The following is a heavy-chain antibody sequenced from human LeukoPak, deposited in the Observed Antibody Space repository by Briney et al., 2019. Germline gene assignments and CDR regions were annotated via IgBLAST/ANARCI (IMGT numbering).Heavy chain of an antibody. V-gene: IGHV4-59*08. J-gene: IGHJ3*02. Sequence: SETLSHTCTVSGGSISSYYWCWIRQPLGMGLEWIGYIDLSGSQNYNPSLRSRVTIKVDKSKNQFSLKLSSVTASDTPGYYCARLVDIVGALDSWGQGTMVTASS. CDR2: IDLSGSQ. CDR3: ARLVDIVGALDS. CDR1: GGSISSYY. D-gene: IGHD5-12*01.